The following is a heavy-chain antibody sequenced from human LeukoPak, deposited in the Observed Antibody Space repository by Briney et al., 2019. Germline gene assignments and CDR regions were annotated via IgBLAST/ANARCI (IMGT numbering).Heavy chain of an antibody. Sequence: SETLSLTCAVYGGSFSGYYWSWIRQPPGKGLEWIGEINHSGSTNYNPSLKSRVTISVDTSKNQFSLKLSSVTAADTAVYYCARSPSTGWKYDFDYWGQGTLVTVSS. V-gene: IGHV4-34*01. D-gene: IGHD1-7*01. CDR1: GGSFSGYY. CDR2: INHSGST. J-gene: IGHJ4*02. CDR3: ARSPSTGWKYDFDY.